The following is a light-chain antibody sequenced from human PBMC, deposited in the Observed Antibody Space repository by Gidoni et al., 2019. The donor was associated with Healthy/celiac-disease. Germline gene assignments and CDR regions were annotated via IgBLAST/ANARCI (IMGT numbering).Light chain of an antibody. J-gene: IGKJ2*01. V-gene: IGKV3-11*01. Sequence: EIVSTPPSATPSLSPGERATLSCRASQSVSSYLAWYQQKPGQAPRLLIYDASTRATGLPARFSGSGSGTDFTLTISSLEPEDFAVYYCQQRSNWPPYTFGQGTKLEIK. CDR2: DAS. CDR1: QSVSSY. CDR3: QQRSNWPPYT.